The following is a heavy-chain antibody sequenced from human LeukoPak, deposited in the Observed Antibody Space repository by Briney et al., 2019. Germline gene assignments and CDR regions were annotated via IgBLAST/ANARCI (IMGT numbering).Heavy chain of an antibody. J-gene: IGHJ4*02. V-gene: IGHV1-69*13. CDR1: GGTFSSYA. CDR3: AREGGAVAGEPIFDY. D-gene: IGHD6-19*01. Sequence: SVKVSCNASGGTFSSYAISWVRQAPGQGLEWMGGIIPIFGTANYAQKFQGRVTITADESTSTAYMELSSLRSEDTAVYYCAREGGAVAGEPIFDYWGQGTLVTVSS. CDR2: IIPIFGTA.